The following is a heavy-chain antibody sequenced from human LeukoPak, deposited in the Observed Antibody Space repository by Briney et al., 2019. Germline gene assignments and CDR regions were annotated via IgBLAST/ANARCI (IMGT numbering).Heavy chain of an antibody. V-gene: IGHV3-30*18. Sequence: PGGSLRLSCAASGFTFSSFGMPWVRQAPGKGLEWMAAISYDGSNKYYADSVKGRFTISRDNSKNTLYLQMNSLRAEDTAVYYCANGKGGAIQVWLVGAPLDEYDYWGQGTLVTVSS. CDR2: ISYDGSNK. D-gene: IGHD5-18*01. CDR1: GFTFSSFG. J-gene: IGHJ4*02. CDR3: ANGKGGAIQVWLVGAPLDEYDY.